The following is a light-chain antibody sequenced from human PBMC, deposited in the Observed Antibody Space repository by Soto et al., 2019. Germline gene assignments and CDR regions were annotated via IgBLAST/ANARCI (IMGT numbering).Light chain of an antibody. CDR3: QQFNNWPRT. V-gene: IGKV3-15*01. Sequence: EVVLTRSPGTLSLSPGARATLSCRSSQSVTSTYLAWYQQKPGQAPRLLISDASTRATGIPARFSGSGSGTEFTLTISSLQSEDFAVYYCQQFNNWPRTFGQGTKVDIK. CDR2: DAS. J-gene: IGKJ1*01. CDR1: QSVTSTY.